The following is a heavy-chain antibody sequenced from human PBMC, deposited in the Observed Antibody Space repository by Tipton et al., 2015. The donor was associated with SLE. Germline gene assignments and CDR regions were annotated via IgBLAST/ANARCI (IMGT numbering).Heavy chain of an antibody. V-gene: IGHV4-59*01. CDR3: AKDYNHDNADYN. CDR1: GGSIRGYF. CDR2: ISYTGTA. J-gene: IGHJ4*02. D-gene: IGHD4-17*01. Sequence: TLSLTCNVSGGSIRGYFWSWIRQPPGKGLEWIAYISYTGTADYSPSLKSRVTISLDTSKNQFSLRLTSVTAADTAVYYCAKDYNHDNADYNWGQGTLVIVSS.